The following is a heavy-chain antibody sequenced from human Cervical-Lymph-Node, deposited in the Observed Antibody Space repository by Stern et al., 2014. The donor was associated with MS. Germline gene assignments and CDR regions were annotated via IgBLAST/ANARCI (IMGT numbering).Heavy chain of an antibody. D-gene: IGHD6-13*01. CDR3: ARSSSPSPYYYYGMDV. V-gene: IGHV3-33*01. Sequence: VQLVESGGGVVQPGRSLRLSCAASGFTFSSYGMHWVRQAPGKGLEWVAVIWHDGSNKYYADSVKGRFTLSSANSKNTLALQMNSLRAEDTAVYYCARSSSPSPYYYYGMDVWGQGTTVTVSS. J-gene: IGHJ6*02. CDR1: GFTFSSYG. CDR2: IWHDGSNK.